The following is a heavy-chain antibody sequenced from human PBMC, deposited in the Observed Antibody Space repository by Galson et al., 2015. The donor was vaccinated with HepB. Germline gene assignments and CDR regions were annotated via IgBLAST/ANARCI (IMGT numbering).Heavy chain of an antibody. CDR1: GYSFTSYW. Sequence: QSGAEVKKPGESLKISCKGSGYSFTSYWIGWVRQMPGKGLEWMGIIYPGDSDTRYSPSFQGQVTISADKSISTAYLQWSSLKASDTAMYYCARPPDYYDSSGYDYYFDSWGQGTLVTVSS. D-gene: IGHD3-22*01. J-gene: IGHJ4*02. CDR2: IYPGDSDT. CDR3: ARPPDYYDSSGYDYYFDS. V-gene: IGHV5-51*03.